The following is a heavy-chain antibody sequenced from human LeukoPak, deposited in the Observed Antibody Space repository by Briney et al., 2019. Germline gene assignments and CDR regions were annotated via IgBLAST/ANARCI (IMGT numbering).Heavy chain of an antibody. D-gene: IGHD6-13*01. J-gene: IGHJ2*01. CDR3: ARVYYSNSYDYWYFDL. CDR1: GGSISSSSYY. CDR2: IYYSGST. V-gene: IGHV4-39*07. Sequence: SETLSLTCTVSGGSISSSSYYWGWIRQPPGKGLEWIGTIYYSGSTYYNPSLKSRVTISVDTSKNQFSLKLSSVTAADTAVYYCARVYYSNSYDYWYFDLWGRGTLVTVSS.